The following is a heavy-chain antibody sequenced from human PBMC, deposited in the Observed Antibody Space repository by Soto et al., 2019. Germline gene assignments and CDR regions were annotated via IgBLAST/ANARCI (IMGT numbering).Heavy chain of an antibody. CDR1: GYTFTSYG. CDR3: ARASFLSVLPEFDY. Sequence: GASVKVSCKASGYTFTSYGISWVRQAPGQGLEWMGWISAYNGNTNYVQKLQGRVTMTTDTSTSTAYMELWSLRSDDTAVYYCARASFLSVLPEFDYWGQGTLVTVSS. CDR2: ISAYNGNT. D-gene: IGHD3-10*01. V-gene: IGHV1-18*01. J-gene: IGHJ4*02.